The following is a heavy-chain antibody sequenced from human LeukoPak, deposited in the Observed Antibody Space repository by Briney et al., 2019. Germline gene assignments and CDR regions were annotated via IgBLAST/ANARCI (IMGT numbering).Heavy chain of an antibody. V-gene: IGHV4-59*08. D-gene: IGHD2-2*02. Sequence: MPSETLSLTCTVSGASISSYYWSWIRQPPGKGLEWIGYIYYSGSTYYNPSLKSRVTISVDTSKNQFSLKLSSVAAADTAVYYCARGVVPAAIGDYFDYWGQGTLVTVSS. CDR2: IYYSGST. J-gene: IGHJ4*02. CDR3: ARGVVPAAIGDYFDY. CDR1: GASISSYY.